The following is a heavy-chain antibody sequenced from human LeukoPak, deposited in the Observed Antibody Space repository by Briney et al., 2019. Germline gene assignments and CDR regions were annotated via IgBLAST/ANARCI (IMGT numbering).Heavy chain of an antibody. CDR2: IIPIFGTA. J-gene: IGHJ4*02. CDR1: GGTFSSYA. V-gene: IGHV1-69*13. Sequence: ASVKVSCKASGGTFSSYAISWVRQAPGQGLEWMGGIIPIFGTANYAQKFQGRVTITADESTSTAYMELSSLRSEDTAVYYCASTTYGSGSYYTDSFYYYFDYWGQGTLVTVSS. CDR3: ASTTYGSGSYYTDSFYYYFDY. D-gene: IGHD3-10*01.